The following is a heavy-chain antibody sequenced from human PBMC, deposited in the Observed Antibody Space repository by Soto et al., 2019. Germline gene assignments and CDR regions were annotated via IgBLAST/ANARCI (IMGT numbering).Heavy chain of an antibody. V-gene: IGHV4-34*01. CDR3: AREGRTGLDY. CDR1: GGSFSGYY. CDR2: INHSGST. Sequence: QVQLQQWGAGLLKPSETLSLTCAVYGGSFSGYYWSWIRQPPGKGLEWIGEINHSGSTNYNPSLKSRVTISGNTAKDQFSLKLRSGTAAGTAVYFCAREGRTGLDYLGQGTLVTVSS. J-gene: IGHJ4*02.